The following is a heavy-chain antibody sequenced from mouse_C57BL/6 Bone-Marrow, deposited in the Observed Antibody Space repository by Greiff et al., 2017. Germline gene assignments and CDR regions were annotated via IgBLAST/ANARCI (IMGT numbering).Heavy chain of an antibody. Sequence: EVQVVESGAELVRPGASVKLSCTASGFNIKDDYMHWVKQRPEQGLEWIGWIDPENGDTEYASKFQGKATIPADTSSNTAYLQLSSLTSEDTAVYYCTTYGSSHWYFDVWGTGTTVTVSS. J-gene: IGHJ1*03. CDR3: TTYGSSHWYFDV. V-gene: IGHV14-4*01. D-gene: IGHD1-1*01. CDR2: IDPENGDT. CDR1: GFNIKDDY.